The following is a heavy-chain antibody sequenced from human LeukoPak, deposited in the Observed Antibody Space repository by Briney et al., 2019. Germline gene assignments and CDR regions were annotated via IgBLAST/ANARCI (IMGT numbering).Heavy chain of an antibody. D-gene: IGHD3-22*01. CDR1: GFTFGEYG. CDR2: IRSKSYGGTT. J-gene: IGHJ4*02. V-gene: IGHV3-49*03. Sequence: GGSLRLSCTASGFTFGEYGMSWFRQAPGKGLEWVGFIRSKSYGGTTEYAASVKGRFTISRDDSKSIGYLQMNSLRAEDTALYYCARAGMDGRGYYQGFDYWGQGTLVTVSS. CDR3: ARAGMDGRGYYQGFDY.